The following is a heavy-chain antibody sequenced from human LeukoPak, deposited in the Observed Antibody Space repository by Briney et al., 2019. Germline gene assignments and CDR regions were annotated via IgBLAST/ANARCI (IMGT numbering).Heavy chain of an antibody. V-gene: IGHV3-30*04. D-gene: IGHD5-24*01. CDR3: ARVGYIDEGIDY. CDR2: ISYDGSNK. Sequence: GGSLRLSCAASGFSFSYYAMHWVRQAPGKGLEWVAIISYDGSNKYSADSMKGRLTISRDNSKNTLYLQMNSLRAEDTAVYYCARVGYIDEGIDYWGQGTLVTVSS. CDR1: GFSFSYYA. J-gene: IGHJ4*02.